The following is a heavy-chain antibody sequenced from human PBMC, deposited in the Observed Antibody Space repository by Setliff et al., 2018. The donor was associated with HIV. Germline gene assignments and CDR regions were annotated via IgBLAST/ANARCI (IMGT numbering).Heavy chain of an antibody. D-gene: IGHD5-12*01. CDR2: FDPEDGET. J-gene: IGHJ4*02. Sequence: PGESLKVSCKASGYTFSDYYIHWLRQAPRKGLEWMGRFDPEDGETIYAEKLQDRVTISVDRSRNTVYMELSSLRTEDTAVYFCSNGADVGGYSGYDFNYWGQGTLVTVSS. CDR1: GYTFSDYY. V-gene: IGHV1-69-2*01. CDR3: SNGADVGGYSGYDFNY.